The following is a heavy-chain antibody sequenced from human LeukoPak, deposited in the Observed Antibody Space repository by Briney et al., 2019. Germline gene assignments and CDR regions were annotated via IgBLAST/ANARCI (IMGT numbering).Heavy chain of an antibody. CDR3: ARDRHKYYGSGTYYNVGGMDV. V-gene: IGHV3-33*01. Sequence: PGRSLRLSCAASGVIFGDYGMHWARQAPGKGLEWVAVIWYDGSNKFYSDSVKGRFTISRDNSKNTLYLQMNSLSAEDTAVYYCARDRHKYYGSGTYYNVGGMDVWGQGTTVTVSS. J-gene: IGHJ6*02. CDR1: GVIFGDYG. CDR2: IWYDGSNK. D-gene: IGHD3-10*01.